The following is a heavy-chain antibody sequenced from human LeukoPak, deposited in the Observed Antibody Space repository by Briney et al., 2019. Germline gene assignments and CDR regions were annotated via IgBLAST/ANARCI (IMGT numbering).Heavy chain of an antibody. D-gene: IGHD4-17*01. CDR3: ASRSPLDYGVVY. CDR1: GFTFSSYG. CDR2: ISYDGSNK. V-gene: IGHV3-30*03. J-gene: IGHJ4*02. Sequence: PGRSLRLSCAASGFTFSSYGMHWVRQAPGKGLEWVAVISYDGSNKYYADSVKGRFTISRDNSKNTLYLQMNSLRAEDTAVYYCASRSPLDYGVVYWGQGTLVTVSS.